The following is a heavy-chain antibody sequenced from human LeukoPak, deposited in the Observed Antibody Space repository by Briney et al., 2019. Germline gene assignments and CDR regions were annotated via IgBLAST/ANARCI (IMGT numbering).Heavy chain of an antibody. CDR1: GFTFSDCG. CDR2: ITYDVRKQ. D-gene: IGHD1-26*01. J-gene: IGHJ6*02. CDR3: AKHMRATHTYSFFGLDV. V-gene: IGHV3-30*18. Sequence: GGSLRLSCSASGFTFSDCGMHWVRQAPGKGLEWVAVITYDVRKQYYADSVKGRFTISRDNAKNSLYLQLSSLRPEDTALYYCAKHMRATHTYSFFGLDVWGQGTTVTVSS.